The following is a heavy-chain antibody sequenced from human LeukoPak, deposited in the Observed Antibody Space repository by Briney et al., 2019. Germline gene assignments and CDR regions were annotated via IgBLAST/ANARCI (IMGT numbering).Heavy chain of an antibody. V-gene: IGHV3-30*14. D-gene: IGHD2-15*01. Sequence: GGSLRLSCAASGFTFSSYAMHWVRQAPGKGLEWVAVISYDGSNKYYADSVKGRFTISRHNSKNTLYLQMNSLRAEDTAVYYCARDFGRDAFDIWGQGTMVTVSS. J-gene: IGHJ3*02. CDR3: ARDFGRDAFDI. CDR1: GFTFSSYA. CDR2: ISYDGSNK.